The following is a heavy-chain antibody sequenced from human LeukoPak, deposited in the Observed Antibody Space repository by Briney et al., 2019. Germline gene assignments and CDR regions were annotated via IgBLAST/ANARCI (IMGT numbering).Heavy chain of an antibody. CDR2: IIPILGIA. Sequence: GASVKVSCKASGGTFSSYAISWVRQAPGQGLEWMGRIIPILGIANYAQKFQGRVTITADKSTSTAYMELSCLRSEDTAVYYCASSDYYGSGSLDYWGQGTLVTVSS. CDR1: GGTFSSYA. CDR3: ASSDYYGSGSLDY. D-gene: IGHD3-10*01. V-gene: IGHV1-69*04. J-gene: IGHJ4*02.